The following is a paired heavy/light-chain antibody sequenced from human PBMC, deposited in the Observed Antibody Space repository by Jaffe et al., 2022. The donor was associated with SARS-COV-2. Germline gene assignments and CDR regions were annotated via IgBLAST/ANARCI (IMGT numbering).Heavy chain of an antibody. CDR1: GFTFSSYA. Sequence: EVQLLESGGGLVQPGGSLRLSCAASGFTFSSYAMSWVRQAPGKGLEWVSAISGSGGNTYYADSVKGRFTISRDNSKNTLYLQMNSLRAEDTAVYYCAKDLEEVRRAGRIDYYYYGMDVWGQGTTVTVSS. J-gene: IGHJ6*02. D-gene: IGHD1-26*01. CDR2: ISGSGGNT. CDR3: AKDLEEVRRAGRIDYYYYGMDV. V-gene: IGHV3-23*01.
Light chain of an antibody. J-gene: IGLJ3*02. CDR3: QSADISATHSWV. CDR1: ALSRQS. CDR2: KDS. V-gene: IGLV3-25*03. Sequence: SYELTQPPSVSVSPGQTARITCSGDALSRQSTYWYQQKPGQAPVLVIYKDSERPSGIPERFSGSSSGTTVTLTISGVQAEDEADYYCQSADISATHSWVFGGGTKLTVL.